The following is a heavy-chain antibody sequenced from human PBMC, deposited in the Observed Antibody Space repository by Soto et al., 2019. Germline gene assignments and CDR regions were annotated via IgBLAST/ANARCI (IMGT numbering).Heavy chain of an antibody. CDR1: GFSLSTSGVG. Sequence: KESGPTLVKPTQTLTLTCTFSGFSLSTSGVGVGWIRQPPGKALEWLALIYWDDDKRYSPSLKSRLTITKDTSKNQVVLTMTNMDPVDTATYYCAHRQPLVIAKGDAFDIWGQGTMVTVSS. D-gene: IGHD2-21*01. CDR3: AHRQPLVIAKGDAFDI. J-gene: IGHJ3*02. V-gene: IGHV2-5*02. CDR2: IYWDDDK.